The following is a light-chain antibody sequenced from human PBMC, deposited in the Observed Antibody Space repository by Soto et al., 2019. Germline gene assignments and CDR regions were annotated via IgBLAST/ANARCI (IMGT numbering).Light chain of an antibody. J-gene: IGKJ3*01. Sequence: EVVMTQSPATLSLSPGERATLSCRASQSVSSDLAWYQQKPGQAPRLLIYGASTRATDIPARFSGGGSGTAFTLTISSLQSEDFAIYYCQQYNDWPPITFGPGTRVDF. CDR3: QQYNDWPPIT. CDR2: GAS. CDR1: QSVSSD. V-gene: IGKV3-15*01.